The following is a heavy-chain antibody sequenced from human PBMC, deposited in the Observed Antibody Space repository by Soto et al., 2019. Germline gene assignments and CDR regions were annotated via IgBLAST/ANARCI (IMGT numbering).Heavy chain of an antibody. CDR1: GGSISSGDYY. CDR2: IYYSGST. CDR3: ASRGITTYCSGGSCYARGFDY. V-gene: IGHV4-30-4*01. D-gene: IGHD2-15*01. Sequence: QVQLQESGPGLVKPSQTLSLTCTVSGGSISSGDYYWSWIRQPPGKGLEWIGYIYYSGSTYYNPSLKSRVTISVDTSNNQFSLTLSSVTAADTAVYYCASRGITTYCSGGSCYARGFDYWGQGTLVTVSS. J-gene: IGHJ4*02.